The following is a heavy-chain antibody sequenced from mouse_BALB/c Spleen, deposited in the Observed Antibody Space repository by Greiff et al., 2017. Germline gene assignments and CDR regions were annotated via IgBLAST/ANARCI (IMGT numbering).Heavy chain of an antibody. V-gene: IGHV1-7*01. CDR1: GYTFTSYW. CDR3: AVPLLRRYFDY. CDR2: INPSTGYT. J-gene: IGHJ2*01. D-gene: IGHD1-1*01. Sequence: QVQLQQSGAELAKPGASVKMSCKASGYTFTSYWMHWVKQRPGQGLEWIGYINPSTGYTEYNQKFKDKATLTADKSSSTAYMQLSSLTSEDSAVYYCAVPLLRRYFDYWGQGTTLTVSS.